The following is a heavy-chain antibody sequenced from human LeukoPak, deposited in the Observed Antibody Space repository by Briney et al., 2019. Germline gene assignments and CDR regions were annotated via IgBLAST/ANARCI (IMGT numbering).Heavy chain of an antibody. CDR3: TLYSGYQFDY. Sequence: GGSVRLSCAASGFTVSNAWVSWVRQAPGKGLEWVGRIKSKADGGTTDYAAPVKGRFTISRDDSKNTLSLQMNSLKTEDTAVYYCTLYSGYQFDYWGHGTLVTVSS. CDR2: IKSKADGGTT. V-gene: IGHV3-15*01. D-gene: IGHD5-12*01. J-gene: IGHJ4*01. CDR1: GFTVSNAW.